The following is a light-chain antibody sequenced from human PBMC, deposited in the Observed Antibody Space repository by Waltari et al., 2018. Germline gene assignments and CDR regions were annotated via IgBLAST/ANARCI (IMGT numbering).Light chain of an antibody. Sequence: QSALTQPASLSGSPGQSISISCTGPTSDVGGYNYVSWYQQHPGKAPKLMIYDVSKRPSGVSNRFSGSKSGNTASLTISGLQAEDEADYYCSSYTSSSTSWVFGGGTKLTVL. J-gene: IGLJ3*02. CDR1: TSDVGGYNY. V-gene: IGLV2-14*01. CDR3: SSYTSSSTSWV. CDR2: DVS.